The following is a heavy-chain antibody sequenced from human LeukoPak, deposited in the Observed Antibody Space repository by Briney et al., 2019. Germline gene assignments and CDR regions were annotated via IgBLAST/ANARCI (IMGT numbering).Heavy chain of an antibody. J-gene: IGHJ4*02. Sequence: PSETLSLTCTVSGGSMSGHYWSWIRQPPGKGPQRMGFVLYSGSTNYNPSLESRVTISIDTSKNQFSLKLRSVTDADTAVYYCARDRLDWGQGTLVTVSS. CDR1: GGSMSGHY. CDR2: VLYSGST. V-gene: IGHV4-59*11. CDR3: ARDRLD.